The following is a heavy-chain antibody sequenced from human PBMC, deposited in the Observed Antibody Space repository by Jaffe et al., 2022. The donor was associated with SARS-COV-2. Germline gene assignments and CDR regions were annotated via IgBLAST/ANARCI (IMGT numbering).Heavy chain of an antibody. J-gene: IGHJ4*02. D-gene: IGHD3-16*01. V-gene: IGHV3-7*01. CDR2: IKQDGSEK. CDR1: GFTFSSYW. Sequence: EVQLVESGGGLVQPGGSLRLSCAASGFTFSSYWMSWVRQAPGKGLEWVANIKQDGSEKYYVDSVKGRFTISRDNAKNSLYLQMNSLRVEDTAVYYCATAPWGGPFDYWGQGTLVTVSS. CDR3: ATAPWGGPFDY.